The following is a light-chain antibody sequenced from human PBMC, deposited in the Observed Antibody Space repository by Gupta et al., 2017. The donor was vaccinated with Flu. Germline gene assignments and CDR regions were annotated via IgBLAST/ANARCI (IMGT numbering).Light chain of an antibody. V-gene: IGKV1-39*01. J-gene: IGKJ2*01. Sequence: DIQMTQSPSSLSASVGDRITITCRATQSVSISFNWYQKKPGRAPKLLIYAASKVQHGVPSRFSGSGSGTDFTLTISSLQPEDFATYYCQQTDSTPYTFGQGTKVEIK. CDR3: QQTDSTPYT. CDR1: QSVSIS. CDR2: AAS.